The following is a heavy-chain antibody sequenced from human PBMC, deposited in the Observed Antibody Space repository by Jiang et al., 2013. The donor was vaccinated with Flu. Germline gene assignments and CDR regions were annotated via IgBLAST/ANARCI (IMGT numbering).Heavy chain of an antibody. Sequence: PGLVKPSETLSLTCTVSGGSISSSSYYWGWIRQPPGKGLEWIGSIYYSGSTYYNPSLKSRVTISVDTSKNQFSLKLSSVTAADTAVYYCARHFPIQLWLTFDIIFDYWGQGTLVTVSS. CDR1: GGSISSSSYY. D-gene: IGHD5-18*01. CDR3: ARHFPIQLWLTFDIIFDY. CDR2: IYYSGST. V-gene: IGHV4-39*01. J-gene: IGHJ4*02.